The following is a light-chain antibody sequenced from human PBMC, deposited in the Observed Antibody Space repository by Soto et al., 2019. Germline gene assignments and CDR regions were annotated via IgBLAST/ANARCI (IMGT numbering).Light chain of an antibody. Sequence: DIQMTQSPSTLSASVGDRVTITCRASQSISSWLAWYQQKPGKAPKLLIYDASSLESGVPSRFSGSGSGTEFTLTISSLQPVDFATYYCQQYNSSLLTFGGGTKVEIK. V-gene: IGKV1-5*01. CDR3: QQYNSSLLT. J-gene: IGKJ4*01. CDR1: QSISSW. CDR2: DAS.